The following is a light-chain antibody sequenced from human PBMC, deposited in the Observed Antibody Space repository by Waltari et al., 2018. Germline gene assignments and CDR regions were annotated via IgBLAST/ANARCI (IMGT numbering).Light chain of an antibody. CDR2: GKN. CDR1: SLRYNY. Sequence: SSELTQAPAVSVALGPTVRTTSQGYSLRYNYANWYRQKPGQAPLLVMYGKNNRPSGIPDRFSGSYSGDTASLTITGAQAEDEADYYCNSRDSNGNPFVFGPATKVTGL. V-gene: IGLV3-19*01. CDR3: NSRDSNGNPFV. J-gene: IGLJ1*01.